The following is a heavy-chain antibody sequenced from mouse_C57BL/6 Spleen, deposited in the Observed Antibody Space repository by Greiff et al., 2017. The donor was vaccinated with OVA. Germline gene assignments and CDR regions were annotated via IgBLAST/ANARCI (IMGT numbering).Heavy chain of an antibody. CDR2: IDPEDGDT. CDR1: GFNIKDYY. CDR3: TTDYGSSYDAY. Sequence: EVQLQQSGAELVRPGASVKLSCTASGFNIKDYYMHWVKQRPEQGLEWIGRIDPEDGDTEYAPKFQGKATMTADTSSNTAYLQLSSLTSEDTAVYYCTTDYGSSYDAYWGQGTLVTVSA. D-gene: IGHD1-1*01. J-gene: IGHJ3*01. V-gene: IGHV14-1*01.